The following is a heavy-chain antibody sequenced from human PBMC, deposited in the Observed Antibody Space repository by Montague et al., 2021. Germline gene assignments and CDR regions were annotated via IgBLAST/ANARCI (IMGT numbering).Heavy chain of an antibody. CDR1: GDSVSSIEVT. Sequence: CAISGDSVSSIEVTRNWIRQSPSRGFERLGMTYYRSKWNNEYAISVKSRITVNPDTSKNQFSLLLNSVTPEDTAVYYCARGWQKRFDPWGQGTLVTVSS. D-gene: IGHD5-24*01. CDR3: ARGWQKRFDP. J-gene: IGHJ5*02. V-gene: IGHV6-1*01. CDR2: TYYRSKWNN.